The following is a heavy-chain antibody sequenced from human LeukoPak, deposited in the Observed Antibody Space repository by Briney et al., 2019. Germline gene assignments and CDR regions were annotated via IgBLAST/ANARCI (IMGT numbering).Heavy chain of an antibody. J-gene: IGHJ4*02. CDR1: GGSISSYY. CDR2: IHYSGST. D-gene: IGHD5-18*01. Sequence: PSETLSLTCTVSGGSISSYYWSWIRQPPGKGLEWIGYIHYSGSTNYNPSLKSRVTISVDTSKNQFSLKLTSVTAADTAVYYCARDGYGSHCFDYWGQGTLVPVSS. V-gene: IGHV4-59*01. CDR3: ARDGYGSHCFDY.